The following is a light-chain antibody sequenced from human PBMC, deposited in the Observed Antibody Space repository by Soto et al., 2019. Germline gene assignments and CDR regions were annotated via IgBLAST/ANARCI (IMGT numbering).Light chain of an antibody. CDR3: SAYTARSTLV. V-gene: IGLV2-14*01. J-gene: IGLJ3*02. CDR2: EVR. Sequence: QSALTQPASVSGSAGQSITISCSGTMRDVGAYNLVSWYQQHPGTAPKLIIYEVRNRPSGISSRFSGSRSGNTASLTISGLQPEYEGAYYCSAYTARSTLVFGGGTKLTVL. CDR1: MRDVGAYNL.